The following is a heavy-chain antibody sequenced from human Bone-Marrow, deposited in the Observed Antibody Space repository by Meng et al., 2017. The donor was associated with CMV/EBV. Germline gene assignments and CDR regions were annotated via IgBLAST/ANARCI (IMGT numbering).Heavy chain of an antibody. D-gene: IGHD3-3*01. V-gene: IGHV4-61*01. CDR3: ARWVRFTHFWSGRPQDLYYADN. CDR1: GGSVSSGSYY. Sequence: SETLSLTCTVSGGSVSSGSYYWSWIRQPPGKGLEWIGYIYYSGTTNYNPSLRGRVTISVDTSKNQISLRLTSVTAADTAVYYCARWVRFTHFWSGRPQDLYYADNWGPGTLVTVSS. J-gene: IGHJ4*02. CDR2: IYYSGTT.